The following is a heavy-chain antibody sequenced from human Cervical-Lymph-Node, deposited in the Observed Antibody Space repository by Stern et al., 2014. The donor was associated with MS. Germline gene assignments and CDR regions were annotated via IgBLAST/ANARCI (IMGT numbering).Heavy chain of an antibody. J-gene: IGHJ6*02. Sequence: QVQLVQSGSELKKPGASVKVSCKASGYIFTHYVINWVRQAPGQGLEWMGWINTNTENPTYAQGFTGRFVFSLDTSVSTAYLQISSPKAEDSAVYYCARTSLWTVGINRAGPGLSSFGMDVWGQGTTVTVSS. CDR2: INTNTENP. CDR1: GYIFTHYV. D-gene: IGHD1-26*01. V-gene: IGHV7-4-1*02. CDR3: ARTSLWTVGINRAGPGLSSFGMDV.